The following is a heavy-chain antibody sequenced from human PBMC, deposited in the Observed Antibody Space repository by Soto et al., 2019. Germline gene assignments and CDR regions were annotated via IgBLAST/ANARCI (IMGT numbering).Heavy chain of an antibody. CDR2: IYYSGST. CDR3: ARDVTDFWSGHEGMDV. Sequence: SETLSLTCTVSGGSISNGGYYWTWIRQHPGKGLEWIGYIYYSGSTYYNPSLKSRITISVDTSKNQFSLKLTSVTAADTAVYYCARDVTDFWSGHEGMDVWGQGTTVTVSS. V-gene: IGHV4-31*03. D-gene: IGHD3-3*01. CDR1: GGSISNGGYY. J-gene: IGHJ6*02.